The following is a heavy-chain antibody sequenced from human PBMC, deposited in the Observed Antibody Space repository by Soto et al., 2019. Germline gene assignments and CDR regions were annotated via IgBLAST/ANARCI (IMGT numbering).Heavy chain of an antibody. CDR2: IYYSGST. CDR3: ARPGPRFDDYGDYQEDAFDI. V-gene: IGHV4-39*01. J-gene: IGHJ3*02. CDR1: GGSISSSSYY. D-gene: IGHD4-17*01. Sequence: SETLSLTCTVSGGSISSSSYYWGWIRQPPGKGLEWIGSIYYSGSTYYNPSLKSRVTISVDTSKNQFSLKLSSVTAADTAVYYCARPGPRFDDYGDYQEDAFDIWGQGTMVTVSS.